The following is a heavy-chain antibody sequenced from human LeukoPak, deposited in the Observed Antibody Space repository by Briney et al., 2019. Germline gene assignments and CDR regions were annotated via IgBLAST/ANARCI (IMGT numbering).Heavy chain of an antibody. CDR3: ARGIIAVTMFLDH. Sequence: GGSLRLSCAASGFTFNEYYMTWIRQAPGKGLEWISYISSTGDSIYYADSVKGRFTISRDNAKNSVYLQMDSLRAEDTAVYYCARGIIAVTMFLDHWGQGTLVTVSS. D-gene: IGHD4-17*01. CDR2: ISSTGDSI. J-gene: IGHJ4*02. V-gene: IGHV3-11*04. CDR1: GFTFNEYY.